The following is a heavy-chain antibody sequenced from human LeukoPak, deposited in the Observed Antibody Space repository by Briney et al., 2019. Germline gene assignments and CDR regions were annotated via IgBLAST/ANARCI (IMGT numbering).Heavy chain of an antibody. Sequence: SETLSLTCTVSGGSISSYYWSWIRQPPGKGLEWMGYIYYSGSTNYNPSLKSRVTISVDTSKNQFSLKLSSVTAAGTAVYYWASQGHRMWGPFDYWGQGTLVTVSS. J-gene: IGHJ4*02. CDR3: ASQGHRMWGPFDY. D-gene: IGHD3-16*01. CDR1: GGSISSYY. CDR2: IYYSGST. V-gene: IGHV4-59*08.